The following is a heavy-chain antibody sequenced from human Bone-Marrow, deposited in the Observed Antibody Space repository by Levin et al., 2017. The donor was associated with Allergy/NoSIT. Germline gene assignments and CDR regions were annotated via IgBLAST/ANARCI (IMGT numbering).Heavy chain of an antibody. J-gene: IGHJ6*02. Sequence: GGSLRLSCAASGFTFSSYWMSWVRQAPGKGLEWVANIKQDGSEKYYVDSVKGRFTISRDNAKNSLYLQMNSLRAEDTAVYYCARIPASVLRLGELSLGLEASSEAPYYYYGMDVWGQGTTVTVSS. CDR1: GFTFSSYW. V-gene: IGHV3-7*01. CDR3: ARIPASVLRLGELSLGLEASSEAPYYYYGMDV. D-gene: IGHD3-16*02. CDR2: IKQDGSEK.